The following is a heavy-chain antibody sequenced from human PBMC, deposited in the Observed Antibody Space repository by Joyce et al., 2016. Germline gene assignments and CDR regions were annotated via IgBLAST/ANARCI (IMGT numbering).Heavy chain of an antibody. CDR3: TADDSTRGGFELDY. J-gene: IGHJ4*02. CDR1: GFTFSPAW. CDR2: MKSDTSGGTT. Sequence: EGQLVESGGGLVKPGGSLRLSCAASGFTFSPAWMSLVRQAPGKCLECVALMKSDTSGGTTDYTAPVKGRFAISRDDSKNTVYLQMNSLKTEDTGIYYCTADDSTRGGFELDYWGQGTLVTVSS. D-gene: IGHD1-1*01. V-gene: IGHV3-15*01.